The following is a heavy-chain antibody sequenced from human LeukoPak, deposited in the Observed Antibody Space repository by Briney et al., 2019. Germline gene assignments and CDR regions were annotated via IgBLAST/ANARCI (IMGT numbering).Heavy chain of an antibody. J-gene: IGHJ4*02. D-gene: IGHD3-22*01. V-gene: IGHV1-24*01. CDR3: ATDLGNYYDSSGSLTRPAAFDY. CDR1: GYTLTDLS. Sequence: ASVKVSCKVSGYTLTDLSMHWVRQAPGKGLERMGGFDPEDGDTIYAQKFQGRVTMTEDTSTDTAYMELSSLRSEDTAVYYCATDLGNYYDSSGSLTRPAAFDYWGQGTLVTVSS. CDR2: FDPEDGDT.